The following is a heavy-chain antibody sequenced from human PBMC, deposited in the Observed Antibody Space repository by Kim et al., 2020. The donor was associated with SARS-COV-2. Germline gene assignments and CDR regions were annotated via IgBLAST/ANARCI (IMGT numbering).Heavy chain of an antibody. V-gene: IGHV3-74*01. CDR1: GFTLSNYW. D-gene: IGHD1-26*01. CDR2: IDTDGSGP. Sequence: GGSLRLSCTASGFTLSNYWMHWVRQAPGKGLVWVSRIDTDGSGPSYADSVKGRFTISRDNAKNTLYLQMNSLRTDDTAVYYCARGARGGVGGTPSFDYWG. CDR3: ARGARGGVGGTPSFDY. J-gene: IGHJ4*01.